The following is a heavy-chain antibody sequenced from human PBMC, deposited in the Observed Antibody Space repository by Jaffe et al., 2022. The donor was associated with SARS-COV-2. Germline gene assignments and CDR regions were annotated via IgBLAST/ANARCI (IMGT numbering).Heavy chain of an antibody. CDR3: ARDMKKRIVVVISGELGY. Sequence: QVQLVESGGGVVQPGRSLRLSCAASGFTFSSYAMHWVRQAPGKGLEWVAVISYDGSNKYYADSVKGRFTISRDNSKNTLYLQMNSLRAEDTAVYYCARDMKKRIVVVISGELGYWGQGTLVTVSS. V-gene: IGHV3-30-3*01. J-gene: IGHJ4*02. CDR1: GFTFSSYA. D-gene: IGHD3-22*01. CDR2: ISYDGSNK.